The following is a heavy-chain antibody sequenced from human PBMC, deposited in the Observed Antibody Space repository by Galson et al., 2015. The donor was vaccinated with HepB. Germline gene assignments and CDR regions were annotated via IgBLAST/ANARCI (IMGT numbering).Heavy chain of an antibody. CDR1: GFTFSDYY. CDR2: ISSSSSYT. D-gene: IGHD3-22*01. V-gene: IGHV3-11*05. Sequence: SLRLSCAASGFTFSDYYMSWLRQAPGKGLEWVSYISSSSSYTNYADSVKGRFTISRDNAKNSLYLQMNSLRAEDTAVYYCAREDYYDSSGYYSYYGMDVWGQGTTVTVSS. J-gene: IGHJ6*02. CDR3: AREDYYDSSGYYSYYGMDV.